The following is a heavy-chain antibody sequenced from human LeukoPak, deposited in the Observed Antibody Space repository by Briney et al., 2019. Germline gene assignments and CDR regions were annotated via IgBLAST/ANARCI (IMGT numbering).Heavy chain of an antibody. CDR2: IYSGGNT. D-gene: IGHD1-26*01. CDR3: ARNSGSSYFDY. CDR1: GFTFSSYA. J-gene: IGHJ4*02. V-gene: IGHV3-53*01. Sequence: GGSLRLSCAASGFTFSSYAMHWVRQAPGKGLEWVSVIYSGGNTYYADSVKGRFTISRDNSKNTLYLQMNSLRAEDTAVYYCARNSGSSYFDYWGQGTLVTVSS.